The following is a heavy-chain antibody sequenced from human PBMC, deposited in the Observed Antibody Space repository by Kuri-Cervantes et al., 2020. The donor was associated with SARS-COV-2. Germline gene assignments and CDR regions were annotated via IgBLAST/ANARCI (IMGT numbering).Heavy chain of an antibody. Sequence: ASVKVSCKASGYTFTNYGINWVRQAPGQGLEWMGWISAYNGVTFFAHNFQGRVTMTVDASTSTAYMELRSLRSDDTAVYYCARDPCDIDCWRRLDYWGQGTLVTVSS. V-gene: IGHV1-18*04. CDR2: ISAYNGVT. J-gene: IGHJ4*02. CDR1: GYTFTNYG. D-gene: IGHD2-21*01. CDR3: ARDPCDIDCWRRLDY.